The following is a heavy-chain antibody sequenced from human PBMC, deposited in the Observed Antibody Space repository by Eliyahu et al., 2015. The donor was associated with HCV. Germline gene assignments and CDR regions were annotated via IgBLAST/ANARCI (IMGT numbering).Heavy chain of an antibody. CDR2: VIPALHTA. J-gene: IGHJ4*02. D-gene: IGHD1-26*01. V-gene: IGHV1-69*06. Sequence: QVHLVQSGAEVKRPGSSVKVSCKASGGNFRSYTISWLRQAPGQGPEWMGGVIPALHTADYAQKFLGRINITADTSTSTSYMYLSSLRTDDTALYYCARGGLASMHYFDDWGQGTLVTISS. CDR3: ARGGLASMHYFDD. CDR1: GGNFRSYT.